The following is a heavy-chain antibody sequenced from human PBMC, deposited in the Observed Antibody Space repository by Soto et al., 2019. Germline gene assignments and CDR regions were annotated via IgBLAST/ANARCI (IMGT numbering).Heavy chain of an antibody. CDR3: ARVRDYFDY. CDR1: GGSIGRYY. J-gene: IGHJ4*02. Sequence: PSETLSLTCTVSGGSIGRYYWSWIRQPPGKGLEWIGYIYYSGSTNYNPSLKSRVTISVDTSKNQFSLKLSSVTAADTAVYYCARVRDYFDYWGQGTLVTVSS. V-gene: IGHV4-59*01. CDR2: IYYSGST.